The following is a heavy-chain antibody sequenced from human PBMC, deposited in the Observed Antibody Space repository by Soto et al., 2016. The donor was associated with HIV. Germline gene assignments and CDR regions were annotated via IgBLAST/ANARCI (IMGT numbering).Heavy chain of an antibody. CDR2: IYYTGTT. V-gene: IGHV4-59*01. CDR3: ARAKQFAGSGRTFNY. Sequence: QVQLQESGPGLVKPSETLSLTCSVSGGSISDYYWSWIRQPPGKGLEWIGYIYYTGTTNYNPSLQSRVTISIDTSKNQLSLKLSSVTAADTAVYYCARAKQFAGSGRTFNYWGQGTLVTVSS. CDR1: GGSISDYY. J-gene: IGHJ4*02. D-gene: IGHD6-25*01.